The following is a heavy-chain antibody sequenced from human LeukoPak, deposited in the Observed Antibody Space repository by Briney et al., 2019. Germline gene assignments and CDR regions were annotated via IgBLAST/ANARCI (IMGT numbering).Heavy chain of an antibody. J-gene: IGHJ4*02. V-gene: IGHV3-66*01. D-gene: IGHD1-26*01. CDR3: AKRGEVGTYYYFDY. Sequence: GGSLRLSCAASGFTVSSNYMSWVRQAPGKGLEWVSVIYSGGSTYYADSVKGRFTISRDNSKNTLYLQMNSLRAEDTAVYYCAKRGEVGTYYYFDYWGQGTLVTVSS. CDR2: IYSGGST. CDR1: GFTVSSNY.